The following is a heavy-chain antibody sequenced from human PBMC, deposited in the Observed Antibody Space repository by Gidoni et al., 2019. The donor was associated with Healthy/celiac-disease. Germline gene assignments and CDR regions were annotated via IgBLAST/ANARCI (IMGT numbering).Heavy chain of an antibody. V-gene: IGHV3-53*01. D-gene: IGHD2-2*01. J-gene: IGHJ6*03. CDR3: ERAEKVPAAIRRGYYDCMDV. CDR1: GLTLCSNY. Sequence: VPLVASGRGWIQPGGSPRHSWAASGLTLCSNYMSWVRQAPGKGLGWDSVICSGGRTYYADYRQGRLAISRDKSNNSMSLQKNSLRTVDAAVYDRERAEKVPAAIRRGYYDCMDVWGKGTTVTVSS. CDR2: ICSGGRT.